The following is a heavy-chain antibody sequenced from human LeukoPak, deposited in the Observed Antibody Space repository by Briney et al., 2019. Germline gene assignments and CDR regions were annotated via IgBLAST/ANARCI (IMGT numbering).Heavy chain of an antibody. CDR2: INHSGST. Sequence: PSETLSLTCAVYGGSFSGYYWSWIRQPPGKGLEWIGEINHSGSTNYNPSLKSRVTISVDTSKNQFSLKLSSVTAADTAVYYCARQCAGAWFDPWGQGTLVTVSS. D-gene: IGHD1-26*01. CDR3: ARQCAGAWFDP. CDR1: GGSFSGYY. J-gene: IGHJ5*02. V-gene: IGHV4-34*01.